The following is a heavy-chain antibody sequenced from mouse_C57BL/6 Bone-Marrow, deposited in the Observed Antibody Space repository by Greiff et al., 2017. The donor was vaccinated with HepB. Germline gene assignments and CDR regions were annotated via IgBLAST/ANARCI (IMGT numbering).Heavy chain of an antibody. V-gene: IGHV1-80*01. CDR2: IYPGDGDT. CDR1: GYAFSSYW. Sequence: QVQLKQSGAELVKPGASVKISCKASGYAFSSYWMNWVKQRPGKGLEWIGQIYPGDGDTNYNGKFKGKATLTADKSSSTAYMQLSSLTSEDSAVYFCARRGLPYYAMDYWGQGTSVTVSS. J-gene: IGHJ4*01. CDR3: ARRGLPYYAMDY. D-gene: IGHD3-1*01.